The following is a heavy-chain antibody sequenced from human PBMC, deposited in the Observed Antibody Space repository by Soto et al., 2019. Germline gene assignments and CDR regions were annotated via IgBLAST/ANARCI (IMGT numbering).Heavy chain of an antibody. CDR1: GFTFSSYS. V-gene: IGHV3-48*02. D-gene: IGHD3-10*01. CDR2: ISSSSSTI. Sequence: EVQLVESGGGLVQPGGSLRLSCAASGFTFSSYSMNWVRQAPWKGLAWVSYISSSSSTIDYADSVKGRFTISRDNAKNSLYLQMNSLRDEDTAVYYCARDTLWFGEPNYGMDVWGQGTTVTVSS. CDR3: ARDTLWFGEPNYGMDV. J-gene: IGHJ6*02.